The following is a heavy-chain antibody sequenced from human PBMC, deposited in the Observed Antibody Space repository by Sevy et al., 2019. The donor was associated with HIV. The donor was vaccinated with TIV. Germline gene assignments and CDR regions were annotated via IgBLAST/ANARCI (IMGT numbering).Heavy chain of an antibody. CDR3: ARLKFNWGPPDF. J-gene: IGHJ4*02. CDR1: GYTFTLYY. D-gene: IGHD7-27*01. CDR2: INPNTGGT. V-gene: IGHV1-2*02. Sequence: ASVKVSCGASGYTFTLYYIHWVRQAPGQGLEWLGWINPNTGGTNYAQKFRGRVSVTRDTSINTAYLELNRLKSDDTAIYFCARLKFNWGPPDFWGQGTLVTVSS.